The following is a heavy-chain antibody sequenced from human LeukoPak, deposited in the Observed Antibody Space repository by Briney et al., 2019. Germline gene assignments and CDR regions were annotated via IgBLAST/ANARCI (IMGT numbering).Heavy chain of an antibody. CDR2: ISYDGSNK. Sequence: GGSLRLSCAASGFTFSSYGMHWVRQAPGKGLEWVGVISYDGSNKYYANSVKGRFTISSDNAKNTLYLQMNNLRAEDTAVYYCAKVEQQLDYYYYGMDVWGQGTTVTVSS. CDR1: GFTFSSYG. D-gene: IGHD6-13*01. CDR3: AKVEQQLDYYYYGMDV. V-gene: IGHV3-30*18. J-gene: IGHJ6*02.